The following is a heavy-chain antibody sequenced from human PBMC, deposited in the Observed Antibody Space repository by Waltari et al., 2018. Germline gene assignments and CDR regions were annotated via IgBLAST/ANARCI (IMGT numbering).Heavy chain of an antibody. CDR3: AKDEEWELLMDY. D-gene: IGHD1-26*01. J-gene: IGHJ4*02. CDR1: GFTFSSYA. CDR2: ISGSVGST. Sequence: EVQLVESGGGLVQPGGSLRLSCAASGFTFSSYAMSWVHQAPGKGLEWVSAISGSVGSTYYADSVKGRFTISRDNSKNTLYLQMNSLRAEDTAVYYCAKDEEWELLMDYWGQGTLVTVSS. V-gene: IGHV3-23*04.